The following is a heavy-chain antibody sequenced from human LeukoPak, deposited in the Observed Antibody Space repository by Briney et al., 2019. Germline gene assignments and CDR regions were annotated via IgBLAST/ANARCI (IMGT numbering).Heavy chain of an antibody. CDR3: AGSRCDHVRLFADY. D-gene: IGHD1-14*01. CDR2: IIPIFGTA. J-gene: IGHJ4*02. Sequence: SVKVSCKASGGTFSSYAISWVRQAPGQGLEWMGGIIPIFGTANYAQKFQGRVTITTDESTSTAYMELSSLRSEDTAVYYCAGSRCDHVRLFADYWGQGTLVTVSS. CDR1: GGTFSSYA. V-gene: IGHV1-69*05.